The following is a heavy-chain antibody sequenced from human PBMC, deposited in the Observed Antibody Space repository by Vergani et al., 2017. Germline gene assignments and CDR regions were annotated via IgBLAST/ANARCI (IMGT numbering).Heavy chain of an antibody. CDR2: INHSGST. V-gene: IGHV4-34*01. CDR1: GGSFSGYY. D-gene: IGHD3-22*01. J-gene: IGHJ4*02. Sequence: QVQLQQWGAGLLKPSETLSLTCAVYGGSFSGYYWSWIRQPPGKGLEWIGEINHSGSTNYNPSLKSRVTISVDTSKNQFSLKLSSVTAADTAVYYCARGFPYYYDSSGYSYWGQGTLVTVSS. CDR3: ARGFPYYYDSSGYSY.